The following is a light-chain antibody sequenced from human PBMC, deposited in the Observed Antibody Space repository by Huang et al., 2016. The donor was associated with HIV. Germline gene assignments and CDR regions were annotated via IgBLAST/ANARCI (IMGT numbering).Light chain of an antibody. CDR3: MQTLKTPPYT. CDR1: QSLLHSNGDNY. Sequence: DVVMTQSPLSLPVNPGEPASISCRSSQSLLHSNGDNYLNGYMQKPGQSPQLLLYLTSNRASGVPDRFDGSGSDTDFTLKINRVEAADVGVYYCMQTLKTPPYTFGQGTKLEIK. J-gene: IGKJ2*01. CDR2: LTS. V-gene: IGKV2-28*01.